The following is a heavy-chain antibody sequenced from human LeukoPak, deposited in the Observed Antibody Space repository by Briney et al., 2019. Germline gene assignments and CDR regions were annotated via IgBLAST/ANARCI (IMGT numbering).Heavy chain of an antibody. V-gene: IGHV5-51*01. CDR3: ARQLELQNYYGMDV. CDR1: GYMFTSYW. CDR2: INPDDSDT. J-gene: IGHJ6*02. D-gene: IGHD1-7*01. Sequence: GESLKISCKGSGYMFTSYWIGWVRQIPGKGLEWKGIINPDDSDTRYSPSFQGQVTISADKSISTAYLRWSSLKASDTALYYCARQLELQNYYGMDVWGQGTTVTVSS.